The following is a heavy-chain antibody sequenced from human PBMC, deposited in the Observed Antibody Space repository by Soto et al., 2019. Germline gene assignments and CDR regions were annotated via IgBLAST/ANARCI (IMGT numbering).Heavy chain of an antibody. Sequence: XSVKVSCKASGYTFTSYGITWVRQSPGQGLEWMGWISAYNGNTNYAQKLQGRVTMTTDTSTSTAYMELRSLRSDDTAVYYCARVEKVTTTGMDVWGQGTTVTVSS. D-gene: IGHD1-1*01. CDR1: GYTFTSYG. CDR3: ARVEKVTTTGMDV. V-gene: IGHV1-18*04. J-gene: IGHJ6*02. CDR2: ISAYNGNT.